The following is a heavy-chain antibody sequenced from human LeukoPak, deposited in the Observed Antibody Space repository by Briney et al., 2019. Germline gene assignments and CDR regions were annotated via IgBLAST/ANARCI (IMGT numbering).Heavy chain of an antibody. V-gene: IGHV3-53*01. CDR1: GFTFSSYA. J-gene: IGHJ6*03. CDR2: IYSGGST. CDR3: ARGRVVVAAIHYYYMDV. Sequence: GGSLRLSCAASGFTFSSYAMSWVRQAPGKGLEWVSVIYSGGSTYYADSVKGRFTISRDNSKNTLYLQMNSLRAEDTAVYYCARGRVVVAAIHYYYMDVWGKGTTVTISS. D-gene: IGHD2-15*01.